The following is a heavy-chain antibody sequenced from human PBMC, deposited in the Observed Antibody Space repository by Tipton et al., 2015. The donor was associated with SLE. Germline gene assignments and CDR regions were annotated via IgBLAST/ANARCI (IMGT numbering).Heavy chain of an antibody. CDR2: IYENGRT. Sequence: TLSLTCTVSGGSISRGDYSWSWIRQPPGKGLEWIGYIYENGRTYYNPSLQSRVTISLDRSKNQFSLNLSSVAAADTAVYYCVRLRSKVLIDYWGQGTLVTVSS. J-gene: IGHJ4*02. CDR3: VRLRSKVLIDY. CDR1: GGSISRGDYS. D-gene: IGHD2-8*01. V-gene: IGHV4-30-2*01.